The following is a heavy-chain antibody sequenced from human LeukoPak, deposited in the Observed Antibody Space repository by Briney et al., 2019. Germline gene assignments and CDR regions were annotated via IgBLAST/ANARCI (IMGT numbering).Heavy chain of an antibody. CDR1: GFTFSSYG. J-gene: IGHJ6*03. D-gene: IGHD2-8*01. V-gene: IGHV3-30*02. CDR2: IRYDGSNN. Sequence: GGSLKLSCAASGFTFSSYGMHWVRQAPGKGLEWVAFIRYDGSNNYYADSVKGRFTISRDNSKDTLYLQMNSLRAEDTAVYYCAKDFGVNGVPRHEYYYYYYYMDVWGKGTTVTVSS. CDR3: AKDFGVNGVPRHEYYYYYYYMDV.